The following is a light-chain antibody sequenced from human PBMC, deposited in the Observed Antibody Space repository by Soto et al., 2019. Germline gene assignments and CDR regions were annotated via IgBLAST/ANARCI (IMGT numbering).Light chain of an antibody. J-gene: IGLJ2*01. CDR1: CNDFASYDY. V-gene: IGLV2-8*01. CDR2: EVT. CDR3: SSYADTNNLV. Sequence: QSALTQPPSASGFPGQSVTISCTGTCNDFASYDYVSWYQRHSGKAPKLIIYEVTKPPSGVPDRFSASKSGTTASLTVSGLQAEDEADYYCSSYADTNNLVFGGGTKLTVL.